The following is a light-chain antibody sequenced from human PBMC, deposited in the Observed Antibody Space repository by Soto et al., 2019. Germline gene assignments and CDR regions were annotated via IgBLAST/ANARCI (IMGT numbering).Light chain of an antibody. CDR1: QSVSSY. V-gene: IGKV3-11*01. J-gene: IGKJ4*01. CDR2: DTS. Sequence: EIVLTQSPATLSLSPGERATLSCRASQSVSSYLGWYQQKPGQAPRLLIYDTSNRASGIPARFSGSGSGTDFTLTNSSLEPEDCSGDCCQQRSRWPQLTCGGGTKVQLK. CDR3: QQRSRWPQLT.